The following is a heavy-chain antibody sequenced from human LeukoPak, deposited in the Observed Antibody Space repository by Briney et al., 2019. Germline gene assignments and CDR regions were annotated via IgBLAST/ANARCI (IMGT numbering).Heavy chain of an antibody. Sequence: ASVKVSCKASGYTLTSHGISWVRQAPAQGLEWMCWISFYDGNTNYAQKLQGRMTMTTDTSTSTAYMELRSLRSDDTAVYYCARDQSPRGIDYWGQGTLVTVSS. CDR1: GYTLTSHG. D-gene: IGHD3-10*01. J-gene: IGHJ4*02. CDR2: ISFYDGNT. V-gene: IGHV1-18*01. CDR3: ARDQSPRGIDY.